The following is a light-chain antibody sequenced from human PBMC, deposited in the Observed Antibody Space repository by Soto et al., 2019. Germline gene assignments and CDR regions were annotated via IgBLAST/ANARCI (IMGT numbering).Light chain of an antibody. CDR2: EVS. V-gene: IGKV2D-29*01. J-gene: IGKJ5*01. CDR1: RSLLHIDEKTY. CDR3: TQTIHVPLT. Sequence: DIVMTQTPLSLSVTPGQPASISCKSSRSLLHIDEKTYLYWYLQKPGQPPQLLIYEVSKRFSGVPDRFSGSGSGTDFTLKISRVEAEDVGIYYCTQTIHVPLTFGQGTRLEIK.